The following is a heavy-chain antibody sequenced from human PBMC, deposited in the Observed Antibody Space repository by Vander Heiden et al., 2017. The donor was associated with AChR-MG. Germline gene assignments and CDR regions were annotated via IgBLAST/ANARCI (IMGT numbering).Heavy chain of an antibody. J-gene: IGHJ4*02. D-gene: IGHD2-15*01. CDR3: ARDQTVVVVVAAPDY. CDR2: ISYDGSNK. V-gene: IGHV3-30-3*01. Sequence: QVQLVESGGGVVQPGRSLSLSCAASGFTFSSYAMHWVRQAPGKGLEWVAVISYDGSNKYYADSVKGRFTISRDNSKNTLYLQMNSLRAEDTAVYYCARDQTVVVVVAAPDYWGQGTLVTVSS. CDR1: GFTFSSYA.